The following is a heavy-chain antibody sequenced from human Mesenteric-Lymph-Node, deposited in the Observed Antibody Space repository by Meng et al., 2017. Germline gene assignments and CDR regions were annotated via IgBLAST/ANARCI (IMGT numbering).Heavy chain of an antibody. CDR2: INAANGNT. V-gene: IGHV1-3*01. CDR1: GDSFSSYA. CDR3: ARGTFYDGSGYSATFES. D-gene: IGHD3-22*01. J-gene: IGHJ4*02. Sequence: ASVKVSCKPSGDSFSSYAYHWVRQAPGQGLEWMGCINAANGNTKYSQRFQGRVLISTDTSASTAYMQLSSLTYEGTAVYYCARGTFYDGSGYSATFESWGQGTLVTVSS.